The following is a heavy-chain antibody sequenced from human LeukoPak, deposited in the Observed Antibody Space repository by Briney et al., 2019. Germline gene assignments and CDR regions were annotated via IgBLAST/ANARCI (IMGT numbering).Heavy chain of an antibody. CDR1: GFTFSNYS. V-gene: IGHV3-23*01. CDR3: AKKRYCINNVSDEDFDN. D-gene: IGHD2-8*01. CDR2: ISGSGGST. J-gene: IGHJ4*02. Sequence: GGSLRLSCAASGFTFSNYSMSWVRQAPGKGLEWVSTISGSGGSTYYADSVKGRFTISRDNAKNSVFLQMNSLRAEDTAVYYCAKKRYCINNVSDEDFDNWGQRTLVTVSS.